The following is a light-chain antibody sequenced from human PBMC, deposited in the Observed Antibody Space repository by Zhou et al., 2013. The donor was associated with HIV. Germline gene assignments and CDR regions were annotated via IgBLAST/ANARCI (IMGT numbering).Light chain of an antibody. CDR1: QDITHY. Sequence: DIQMTQSPSSLSASVGDRVTITCRASQDITHYLAWFQQKPGKAPKLLIYDASTLETGVPSRFSGSGSVTDFTLTISTLQPEDFATYYCQQTYTAPWTFGQGTKVEI. CDR3: QQTYTAPWT. J-gene: IGKJ1*01. CDR2: DAS. V-gene: IGKV1-27*01.